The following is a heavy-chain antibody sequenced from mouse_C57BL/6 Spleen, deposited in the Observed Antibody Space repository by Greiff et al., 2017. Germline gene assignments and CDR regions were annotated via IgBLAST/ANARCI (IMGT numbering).Heavy chain of an antibody. CDR3: AREGFTTVVARDFDY. CDR1: GYTFTDYY. CDR2: IYPGSGNT. D-gene: IGHD1-1*01. J-gene: IGHJ2*01. Sequence: VQLQQSGAELVRPGASVKLSCKASGYTFTDYYINWVKQRPGQGLEWIARIYPGSGNTYYNEKFKGKATLTAEKSSSTAYMQLSSLTSEDSAVYFCAREGFTTVVARDFDYWGQGTTLTVSS. V-gene: IGHV1-76*01.